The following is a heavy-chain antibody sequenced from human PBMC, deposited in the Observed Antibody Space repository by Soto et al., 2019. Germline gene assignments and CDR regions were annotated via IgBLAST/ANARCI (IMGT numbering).Heavy chain of an antibody. V-gene: IGHV3-30*03. J-gene: IGHJ4*02. Sequence: GGSLRLSCAASGFTFSSYGMHWVRQAPGRGLEWVAVISYDGSNKYYADSVKGRFTISRDNSKNTLYLQMNSLRAEDTAVYYCARAFDYWGQGTLVTVSS. CDR2: ISYDGSNK. CDR3: ARAFDY. CDR1: GFTFSSYG.